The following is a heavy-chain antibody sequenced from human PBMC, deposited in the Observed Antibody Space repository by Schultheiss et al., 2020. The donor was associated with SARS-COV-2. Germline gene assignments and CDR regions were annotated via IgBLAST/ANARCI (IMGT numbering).Heavy chain of an antibody. CDR1: GGSISSYY. V-gene: IGHV4-34*01. CDR2: INHSGST. J-gene: IGHJ4*02. Sequence: SETLSLTCTVSGGSISSYYWSWIRQPPGKGLEWIGEINHSGSTNYNPSLKSRVTISVDTSKNQFSLKLSSVTAADTAVYYCARGGGITMVRGDSTPFDYWGQGTLVTVSS. D-gene: IGHD3-10*01. CDR3: ARGGGITMVRGDSTPFDY.